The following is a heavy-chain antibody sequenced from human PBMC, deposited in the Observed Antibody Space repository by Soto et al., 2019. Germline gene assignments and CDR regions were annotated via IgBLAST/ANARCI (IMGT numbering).Heavy chain of an antibody. Sequence: QVHLEQSGAEVKKPGSSVKVSCKAAGGTFSTYTLIWVRQAPGQGLEWMGRIIPMLTVTNSAQKFQGRVTITADTSTSTAFMALTSLTSDDTAVYYCSIGSWSAETFDVWGQGTMVTVSS. CDR2: IIPMLTVT. V-gene: IGHV1-69*02. CDR1: GGTFSTYT. D-gene: IGHD2-2*01. CDR3: SIGSWSAETFDV. J-gene: IGHJ3*01.